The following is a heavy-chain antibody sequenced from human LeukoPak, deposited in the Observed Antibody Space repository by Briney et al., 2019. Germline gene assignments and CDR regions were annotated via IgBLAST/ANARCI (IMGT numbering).Heavy chain of an antibody. CDR2: INAGNDDT. Sequence: ASVKVSCKASGCPFTNYAYHWVRQAPGQGLEWLGWINAGNDDTKYSQKFQGRVTITRDTSASTAYMELSSLRSEDTAVYYCARDVGSSWYAEYFQHWGQGTLVTVSS. D-gene: IGHD6-13*01. CDR1: GCPFTNYA. V-gene: IGHV1-3*01. J-gene: IGHJ1*01. CDR3: ARDVGSSWYAEYFQH.